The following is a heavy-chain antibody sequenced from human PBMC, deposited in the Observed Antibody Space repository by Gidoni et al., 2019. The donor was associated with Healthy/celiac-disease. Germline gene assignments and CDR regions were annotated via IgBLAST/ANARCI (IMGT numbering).Heavy chain of an antibody. CDR2: IYYSGST. J-gene: IGHJ4*02. V-gene: IGHV4-39*01. Sequence: QLQLQESDPGLVKPSETLSLTCPVSGGSISSSSYYWGWIRQPPGKGLEWIGSIYYSGSTYYNPSLKSRVTISVDTSKNQFSLKLSSVTAADTAVYYCARWTTVPYYFDYWGQGTLVTVSS. CDR1: GGSISSSSYY. D-gene: IGHD4-17*01. CDR3: ARWTTVPYYFDY.